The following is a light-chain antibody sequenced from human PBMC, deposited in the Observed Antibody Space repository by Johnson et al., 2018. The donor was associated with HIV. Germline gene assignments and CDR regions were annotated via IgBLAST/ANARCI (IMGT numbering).Light chain of an antibody. CDR3: GTWDSSLSAGQV. CDR2: DNN. CDR1: SSNIGNNY. V-gene: IGLV1-51*01. Sequence: QAVLTQPPSVSAAPRQKVTISCSGSSSNIGNNYVSWYQHLPGAAPKLLIYDNNKRPSGIPDRFSGSKSGTSATLGITGPQTGDEADYYCGTWDSSLSAGQVFGTGTKVTVL. J-gene: IGLJ1*01.